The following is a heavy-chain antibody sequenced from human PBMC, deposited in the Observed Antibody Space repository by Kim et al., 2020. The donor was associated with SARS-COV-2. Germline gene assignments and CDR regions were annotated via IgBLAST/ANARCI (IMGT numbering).Heavy chain of an antibody. V-gene: IGHV1-2*02. Sequence: ASVKVSCKASGYTFTGFYMHWVRQAPGQGLEWMGWVSPNSGDTNYAQKFQGRVTMTRDTSISTAYLELSRLRSDDTAVYYCARVIQYNYYDNSAFPYSLDSWRQGTLVTVSS. CDR2: VSPNSGDT. CDR3: ARVIQYNYYDNSAFPYSLDS. CDR1: GYTFTGFY. D-gene: IGHD3-22*01. J-gene: IGHJ4*02.